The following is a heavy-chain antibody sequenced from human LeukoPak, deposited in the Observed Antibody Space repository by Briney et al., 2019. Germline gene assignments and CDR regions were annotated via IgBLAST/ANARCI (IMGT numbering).Heavy chain of an antibody. V-gene: IGHV4-39*01. CDR1: GGSISSSSYY. CDR3: ASLTDDIAVAGTWYFDY. Sequence: PSETLSLTCTVSGGSISSSSYYWGWIRQPPGKGLEWIGSIYYSGSTYYNPSLKSRVTISVDTSKNQFSLRLSSVTAADTAVYYCASLTDDIAVAGTWYFDYWGQGTLVTVSS. D-gene: IGHD6-19*01. CDR2: IYYSGST. J-gene: IGHJ4*02.